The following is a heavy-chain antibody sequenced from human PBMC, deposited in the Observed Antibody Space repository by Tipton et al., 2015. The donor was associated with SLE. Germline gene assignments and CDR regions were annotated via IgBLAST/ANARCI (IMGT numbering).Heavy chain of an antibody. Sequence: GLVKPSQTLSLTCAISGDSVSSNSAAWNWIRQSPSRGLEWLGRTYYRSKWYNDYAVSVKSRITLNPDTSKNQFSLQLNSVTPEDTAVYYCARDACHVGVDAMRALDIGGQGTMVTVSS. J-gene: IGHJ3*02. CDR1: GDSVSSNSAA. V-gene: IGHV6-1*01. CDR3: ARDACHVGVDAMRALDI. D-gene: IGHD3-3*01. CDR2: TYYRSKWYN.